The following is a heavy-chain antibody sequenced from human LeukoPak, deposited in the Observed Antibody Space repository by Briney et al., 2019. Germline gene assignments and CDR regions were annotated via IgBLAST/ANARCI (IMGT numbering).Heavy chain of an antibody. D-gene: IGHD6-13*01. J-gene: IGHJ4*02. CDR2: IWYDGSNK. CDR1: GFTFSSYG. V-gene: IGHV3-33*01. Sequence: GGSLRLSCAASGFTFSSYGMHWVRQAPGKGLEWVAVIWYDGSNKYYADSVKGRFTISRDNSKNTLYLQMNSLRAEDTAVYYCAIQEFSGFSSSAEWYFDYWGQGTLVTVSS. CDR3: AIQEFSGFSSSAEWYFDY.